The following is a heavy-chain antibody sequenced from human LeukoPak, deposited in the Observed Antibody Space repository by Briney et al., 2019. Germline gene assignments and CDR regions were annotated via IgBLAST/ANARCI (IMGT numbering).Heavy chain of an antibody. D-gene: IGHD4-17*01. CDR2: IRRKANDGTT. CDR1: GFLFSNAW. V-gene: IGHV3-71*01. CDR3: TRADGDYDHRFFDY. J-gene: IGHJ4*02. Sequence: GGSLRLSCAASGFLFSNAWMSWVRQAPGKGLEWIGFIRRKANDGTTEYATSVKGRFTISRDDSKAIAYLQMNGLQTEDTALYYCTRADGDYDHRFFDYWGQGTQVIVSS.